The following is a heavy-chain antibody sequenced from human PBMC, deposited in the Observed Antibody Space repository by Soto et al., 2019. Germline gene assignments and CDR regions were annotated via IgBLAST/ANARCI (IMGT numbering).Heavy chain of an antibody. Sequence: ETLSLTCTVSGGSISSYYWSWIRQPPGKGLEWIGYIYYSGSTNYNPSLKSRVTISVDTSKNQFSLKLSSVTAADTAVYYCARMRRPYYYDSSGPGDAFDIWGQGTMVTVSS. J-gene: IGHJ3*02. CDR3: ARMRRPYYYDSSGPGDAFDI. CDR1: GGSISSYY. V-gene: IGHV4-59*01. D-gene: IGHD3-22*01. CDR2: IYYSGST.